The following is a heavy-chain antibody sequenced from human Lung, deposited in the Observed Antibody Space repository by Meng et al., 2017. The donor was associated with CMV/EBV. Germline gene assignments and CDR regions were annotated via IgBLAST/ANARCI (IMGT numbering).Heavy chain of an antibody. V-gene: IGHV3-23*01. Sequence: GESLKIPCAAPGFIFSSYAMSWVRQAPGKGLEWVSAISGSGGSTYYADPVKARFTISRDNSKNTLYLQMNSLRAEDTAVYYCAPTFWSGYYSPYYGMDVSGQGXTVTVSS. CDR1: GFIFSSYA. CDR3: APTFWSGYYSPYYGMDV. J-gene: IGHJ6*02. D-gene: IGHD3-3*01. CDR2: ISGSGGST.